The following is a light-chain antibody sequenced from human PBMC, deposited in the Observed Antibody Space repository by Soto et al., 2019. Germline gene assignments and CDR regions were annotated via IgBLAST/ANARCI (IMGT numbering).Light chain of an antibody. CDR3: QQSGISPT. CDR2: DVS. V-gene: IGKV3-20*01. CDR1: HSVSSNY. Sequence: EIVLTQSPGTLPLSPGERATLSCRSSHSVSSNYLDWYQQKPGQAPRLLIYDVSSRATGIPDRFSGSGSGRDFTLAISRLEPVDFAVYYCQQSGISPTFGQGTKVEIK. J-gene: IGKJ1*01.